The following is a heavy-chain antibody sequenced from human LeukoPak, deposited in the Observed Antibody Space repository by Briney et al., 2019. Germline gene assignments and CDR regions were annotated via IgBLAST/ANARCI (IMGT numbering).Heavy chain of an antibody. CDR1: GGSISSYY. CDR2: IYTSGST. CDR3: ATSPTGYSSGWLDY. Sequence: SETLSLTCTVSGGSISSYYWSWTRQPAGKGLEWIGRIYTSGSTNYNPSLKSRVTMSVDTSKNQFSLKLSSVTAADTAVYYCATSPTGYSSGWLDYWGQGTLVTVSS. D-gene: IGHD6-19*01. V-gene: IGHV4-4*07. J-gene: IGHJ4*02.